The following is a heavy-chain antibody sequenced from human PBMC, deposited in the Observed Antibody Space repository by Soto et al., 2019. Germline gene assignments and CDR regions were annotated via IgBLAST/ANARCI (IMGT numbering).Heavy chain of an antibody. D-gene: IGHD3-10*01. CDR2: INAGNGNT. J-gene: IGHJ4*02. CDR3: ARGAPVGSGSYYRSFDY. V-gene: IGHV1-3*01. Sequence: ASVKVSCKASGYTFTSYAMHWVRQAPGQRLEWMGWINAGNGNTKYSQKFQGRVTITRDTSASTAYMELSSLRSEDTAVYYCARGAPVGSGSYYRSFDYWGQGTLVTVSS. CDR1: GYTFTSYA.